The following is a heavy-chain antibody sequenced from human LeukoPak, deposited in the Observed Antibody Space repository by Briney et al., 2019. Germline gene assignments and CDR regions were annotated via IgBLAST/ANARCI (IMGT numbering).Heavy chain of an antibody. CDR3: ATADSSAYREHDGFDL. Sequence: GESLKISFKGSGYSLTSFWIGWVRQMPGKGLEWMGIIYPRDSDTRYSPSFQGQVTISADKSISTAYLQWSSLKASDTAMYYCATADSSAYREHDGFDLWGQGTMVTVSS. CDR2: IYPRDSDT. V-gene: IGHV5-51*01. CDR1: GYSLTSFW. J-gene: IGHJ3*01. D-gene: IGHD3-22*01.